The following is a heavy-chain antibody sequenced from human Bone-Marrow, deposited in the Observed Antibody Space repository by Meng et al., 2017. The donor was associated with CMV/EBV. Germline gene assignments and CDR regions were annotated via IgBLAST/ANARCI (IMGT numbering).Heavy chain of an antibody. Sequence: AAGFTVSTNFMSWVRQAPGQGLECVALIYKGERTYYADSVKGRFTISRHRNTLYLQMDNLGPEDTAVYYCAKMNYYHSSWDLNWLDPWGQGTLVTVSS. CDR3: AKMNYYHSSWDLNWLDP. CDR2: IYKGERT. J-gene: IGHJ5*02. V-gene: IGHV3-66*02. CDR1: GFTVSTNF. D-gene: IGHD3-22*01.